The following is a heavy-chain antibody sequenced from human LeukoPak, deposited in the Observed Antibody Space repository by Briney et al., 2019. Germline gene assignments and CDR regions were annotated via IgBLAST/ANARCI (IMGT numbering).Heavy chain of an antibody. D-gene: IGHD6-25*01. Sequence: GWSLRLSCAASGFTFSNAWMSWVRQAPGKGLEWVGRIKSKTDGGTTDYAAPVKGGFTISRDDSKNTLYLQMNSLKTEDTAVYYCTTDPGLGIAAAGTFDYWGQGTLVTVSS. J-gene: IGHJ4*02. CDR3: TTDPGLGIAAAGTFDY. V-gene: IGHV3-15*01. CDR2: IKSKTDGGTT. CDR1: GFTFSNAW.